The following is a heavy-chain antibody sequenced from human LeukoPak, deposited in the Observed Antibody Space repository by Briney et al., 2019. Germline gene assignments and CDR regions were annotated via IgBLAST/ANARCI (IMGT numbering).Heavy chain of an antibody. CDR2: IKKDGSEE. D-gene: IGHD6-19*01. J-gene: IGHJ4*02. CDR1: GFSFSTSW. Sequence: PGGSLRLSCTASGFSFSTSWMSWVRQTPGKGLEWVANIKKDGSEEYHVDSVKTRFTISRDNAKNSLYLRLNSLIVEDTAVYYCARLSTSVAGGDHWGQGTLVTVSS. CDR3: ARLSTSVAGGDH. V-gene: IGHV3-7*01.